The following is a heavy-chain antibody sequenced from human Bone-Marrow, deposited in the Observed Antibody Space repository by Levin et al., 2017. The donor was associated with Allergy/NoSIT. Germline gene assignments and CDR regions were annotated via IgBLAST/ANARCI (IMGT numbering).Heavy chain of an antibody. J-gene: IGHJ3*02. D-gene: IGHD1-26*01. CDR2: INHSGIT. CDR1: GGSSSGYY. Sequence: KTSETLSLTCSVYGGSSSGYYLNWIRQPPGKGLEWIGEINHSGITNYNPSLSTRVTISHDTSKKQISLRLTSVTAADTAVYYCSRGRSSYYPNDAFDIWGRGTLVTVSS. CDR3: SRGRSSYYPNDAFDI. V-gene: IGHV4-34*01.